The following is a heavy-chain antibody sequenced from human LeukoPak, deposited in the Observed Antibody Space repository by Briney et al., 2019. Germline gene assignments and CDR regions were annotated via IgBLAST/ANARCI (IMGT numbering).Heavy chain of an antibody. D-gene: IGHD6-19*01. J-gene: IGHJ4*02. V-gene: IGHV3-30*18. Sequence: GGSLRLSCAASGFTFSSYGMHWVRQAPGKGLEWVAVISYDGSNKYYADSVKGRFTISRDNSKNTLYLQMNSLRAEDTAVYYCAKGYSSGWPTPFDYWGQGTLVTVSS. CDR3: AKGYSSGWPTPFDY. CDR1: GFTFSSYG. CDR2: ISYDGSNK.